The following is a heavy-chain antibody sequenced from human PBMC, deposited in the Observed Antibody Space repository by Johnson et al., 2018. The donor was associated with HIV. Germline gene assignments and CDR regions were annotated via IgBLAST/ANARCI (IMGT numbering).Heavy chain of an antibody. CDR1: GFTFDDYA. Sequence: VHLVESGGGLVQPGRSLRLSCAASGFTFDDYAMHWVRQVPGKGLEWVSAIGTAGDTYYPDSVKGRFTISRDNSKNTLYLQMISLRAEDTAVYFCARAPPAPYGDYGAFDIWGQGTMVNVSS. CDR2: IGTAGDT. CDR3: ARAPPAPYGDYGAFDI. D-gene: IGHD4-17*01. J-gene: IGHJ3*02. V-gene: IGHV3-13*01.